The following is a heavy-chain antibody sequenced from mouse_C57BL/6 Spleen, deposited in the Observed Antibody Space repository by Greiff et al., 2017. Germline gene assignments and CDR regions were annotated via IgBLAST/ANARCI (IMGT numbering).Heavy chain of an antibody. CDR3: ARGGPYYGSSYFDY. CDR2: IYPGSGST. V-gene: IGHV1-55*01. CDR1: GYTFTSYW. J-gene: IGHJ2*01. Sequence: VQLQQPGAELVKPGASVKMSCKASGYTFTSYWITWVKQRPGQGLEWIGDIYPGSGSTNYNEKFKSKATLTVDTSSSTAYMQLSSLTSEDSAVYYCARGGPYYGSSYFDYWGQGTTRTVSS. D-gene: IGHD1-1*01.